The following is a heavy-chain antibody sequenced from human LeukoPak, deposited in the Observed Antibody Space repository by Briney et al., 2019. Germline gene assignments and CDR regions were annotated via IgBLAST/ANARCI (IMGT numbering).Heavy chain of an antibody. Sequence: GGSLRLSCAASGFTFSSYSMNWVRQAPGKGLEWVSAISGSGGSTYYADSVKGRFTISRDNSKNTLYLQMNSLRAEDTAVYYCAKAREAGAAGTTRYYFDYWGQGTLVTVSS. CDR1: GFTFSSYS. CDR3: AKAREAGAAGTTRYYFDY. CDR2: ISGSGGST. J-gene: IGHJ4*02. V-gene: IGHV3-23*01. D-gene: IGHD6-13*01.